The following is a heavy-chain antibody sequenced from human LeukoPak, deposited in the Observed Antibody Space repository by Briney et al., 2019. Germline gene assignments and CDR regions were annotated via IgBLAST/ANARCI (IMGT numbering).Heavy chain of an antibody. CDR2: IYYSGST. CDR3: VGVVTKWPLDP. CDR1: GGSISSYY. D-gene: IGHD3-22*01. V-gene: IGHV4-59*01. Sequence: SETLSLTCTVSGGSISSYYWSWIRQPPGKGLEWIGYIYYSGSTNYNPSLKSRVTISVDTSKNQFSLKLSSVAAAGTAVYYCVGVVTKWPLDPGAQGPLVPVS. J-gene: IGHJ5*02.